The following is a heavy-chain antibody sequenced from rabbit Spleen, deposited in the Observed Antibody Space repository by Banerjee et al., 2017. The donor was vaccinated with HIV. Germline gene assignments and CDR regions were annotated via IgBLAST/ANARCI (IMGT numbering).Heavy chain of an antibody. Sequence: QEPLKESGGGLVTPGGTLTLTCTASESDMSGYRIGWVRQAPGKGLESIGFINIGGTTYYASWAKGRFTISKASSTTVTLQMTSLTAADTATYFCTREKSGNYGYDLWGPGTLVTVS. J-gene: IGHJ4*01. CDR3: TREKSGNYGYDL. V-gene: IGHV1S25*01. CDR2: INIGGTT. D-gene: IGHD6-1*01. CDR1: ESDMSGYR.